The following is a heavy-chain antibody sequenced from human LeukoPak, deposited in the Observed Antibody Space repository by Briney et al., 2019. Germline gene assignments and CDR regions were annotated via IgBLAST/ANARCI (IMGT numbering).Heavy chain of an antibody. D-gene: IGHD1-26*01. CDR2: ISAYNGNT. CDR3: ARGRYSGSNNWFDP. Sequence: ASVKVSCKASGYTFTSYGISWVRQAPGQGLEWMGWISAYNGNTNYAQKFQGRVTMTRDTSTSTVYMELSSLRSEDTAVYYCARGRYSGSNNWFDPWGQGTLVTVSS. V-gene: IGHV1-18*01. CDR1: GYTFTSYG. J-gene: IGHJ5*02.